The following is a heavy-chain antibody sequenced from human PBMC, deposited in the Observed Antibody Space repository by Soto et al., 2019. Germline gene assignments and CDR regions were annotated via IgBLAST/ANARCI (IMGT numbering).Heavy chain of an antibody. J-gene: IGHJ5*02. CDR1: GGSISSGGYS. CDR3: ARTYYYDSSGYPNWFDP. Sequence: TSETLSLTCAVSGGSISSGGYSWSWIRQPPGKGLEWIGYIYHSGSTYYNPSLKSRVTISVDRSKNQFSLKLSSVTAADTAVYYCARTYYYDSSGYPNWFDPWGQGALVTVSS. CDR2: IYHSGST. D-gene: IGHD3-22*01. V-gene: IGHV4-30-2*01.